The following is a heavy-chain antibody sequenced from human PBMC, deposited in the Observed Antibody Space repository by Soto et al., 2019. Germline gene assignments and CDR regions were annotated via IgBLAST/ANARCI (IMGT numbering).Heavy chain of an antibody. CDR3: AREVDGGSYYPYYYYYGMDV. J-gene: IGHJ6*02. Sequence: GGSLRLSCAASGFTFSTYGMHWVRQAPGKGLEWVAVIWSDGSDKYYPDSVKGRFTISRDNSMNTLYLQMNSLRAEDTAVYYCAREVDGGSYYPYYYYYGMDVWGQGTTVTVSS. CDR2: IWSDGSDK. D-gene: IGHD1-26*01. V-gene: IGHV3-33*01. CDR1: GFTFSTYG.